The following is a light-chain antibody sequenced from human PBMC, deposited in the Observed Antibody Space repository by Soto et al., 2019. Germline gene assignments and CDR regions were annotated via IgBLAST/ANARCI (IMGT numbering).Light chain of an antibody. J-gene: IGKJ4*01. V-gene: IGKV3-15*01. CDR2: HTS. CDR1: QGIGDT. CDR3: QRYNNWPLT. Sequence: EIIMTQSPATLSVSPGEGSTLSCMAIQGIGDTLAWYQHKPGQTPRLLIYHTSTRATGVPARFSGSRSGTEFTLTINSLQSEDFAVYYCQRYNNWPLTFGGGTKVDIK.